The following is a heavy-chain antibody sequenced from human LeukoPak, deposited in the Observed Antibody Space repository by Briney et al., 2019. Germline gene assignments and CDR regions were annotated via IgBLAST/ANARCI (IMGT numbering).Heavy chain of an antibody. CDR1: GYTFTSYY. J-gene: IGHJ6*03. Sequence: GASVKVSCKASGYTFTSYYMHWVRQAPGQGLEWMGIINPSGGSTSYAQKLQGRVTMTTDTSTSTAYMELRSLRSDDTAVYYCARDTDYGDYPYYYYMDVWGKGTTVTVSS. D-gene: IGHD4-17*01. CDR3: ARDTDYGDYPYYYYMDV. CDR2: INPSGGST. V-gene: IGHV1-46*01.